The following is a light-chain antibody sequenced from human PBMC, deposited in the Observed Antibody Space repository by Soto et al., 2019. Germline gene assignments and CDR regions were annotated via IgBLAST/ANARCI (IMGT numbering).Light chain of an antibody. CDR3: QQANSFPWT. J-gene: IGKJ1*01. Sequence: DIQMTQSPTSLSASVGDRVTITCRSSQSISSYLNWYQQKPEKAPKLLIYAASSLQSGVPSRFSGSGSGTDFTLTISILQPEDFATYYCQQANSFPWTFGQGTNVDIK. V-gene: IGKV1-39*01. CDR2: AAS. CDR1: QSISSY.